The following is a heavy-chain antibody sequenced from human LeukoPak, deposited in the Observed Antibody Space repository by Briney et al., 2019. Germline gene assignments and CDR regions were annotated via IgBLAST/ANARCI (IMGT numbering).Heavy chain of an antibody. J-gene: IGHJ4*02. CDR1: GGTFSSYA. CDR3: ARDGGYSGYDYSVY. D-gene: IGHD5-12*01. V-gene: IGHV1-69*04. CDR2: IIPILGIA. Sequence: SVKVSCKASGGTFSSYAISWVRQAPGQGLEWMGRIIPILGIANYAQKFQGRVTITADKSTSTAYMELSSLRSEDTAVYYCARDGGYSGYDYSVYWGQGTLVTVSS.